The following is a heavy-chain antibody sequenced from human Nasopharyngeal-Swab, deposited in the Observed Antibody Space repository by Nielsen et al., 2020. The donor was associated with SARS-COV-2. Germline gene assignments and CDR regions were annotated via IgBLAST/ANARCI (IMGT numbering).Heavy chain of an antibody. D-gene: IGHD6-19*01. CDR1: GGSFSGYY. V-gene: IGHV4-34*01. CDR2: INHSGST. J-gene: IGHJ6*02. CDR3: GAVAGTYYYYVMDV. Sequence: SETLSLTFAVYGGSFSGYYWSWIRQPPGKGLEWIGEINHSGSTNYNPSLKSRVTIAADTSKNQFSLKLSSVTAADTAVYYCGAVAGTYYYYVMDVWGQGTTVTVSS.